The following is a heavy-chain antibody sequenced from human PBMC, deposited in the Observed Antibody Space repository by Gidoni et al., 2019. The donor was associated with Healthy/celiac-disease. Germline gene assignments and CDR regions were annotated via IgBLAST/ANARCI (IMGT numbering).Heavy chain of an antibody. V-gene: IGHV1-46*01. Sequence: QVQLVQSGAEVKKPGASVKVSCMASGYTFPSYYMHWVRQAPGQGLEWMGIINPSGGSTSYAQKFQGRVTMTRDTSTSTVYMELSSLRSEDTAVYYCARDLAIMVRGVKEGYFDYWGQGTLVTVSS. CDR1: GYTFPSYY. CDR3: ARDLAIMVRGVKEGYFDY. J-gene: IGHJ4*02. CDR2: INPSGGST. D-gene: IGHD3-10*01.